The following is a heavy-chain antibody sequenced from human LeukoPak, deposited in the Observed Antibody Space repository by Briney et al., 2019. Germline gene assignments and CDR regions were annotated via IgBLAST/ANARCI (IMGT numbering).Heavy chain of an antibody. CDR3: ASPASGYPSFD. Sequence: ASVKVSCKAPGYTFTSYGISWVRQAPGQGLEWMGWISAYNGNTNYAQKLQGRVTMTTDTSTSTAYMELRSLRSDDTAVYYCASPASGYPSFDWGQGTLVTVSS. V-gene: IGHV1-18*01. D-gene: IGHD3-22*01. CDR2: ISAYNGNT. J-gene: IGHJ4*02. CDR1: GYTFTSYG.